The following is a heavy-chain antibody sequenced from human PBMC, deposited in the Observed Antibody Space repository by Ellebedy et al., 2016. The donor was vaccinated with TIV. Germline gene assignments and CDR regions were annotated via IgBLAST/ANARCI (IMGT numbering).Heavy chain of an antibody. D-gene: IGHD4-17*01. CDR3: AKSRSTVTRGYFDY. CDR1: GFTFSTYA. J-gene: IGHJ4*02. CDR2: VSDSGITT. V-gene: IGHV3-23*01. Sequence: GESLKISCAASGFTFSTYAMSWVRQAPGKGLEWVATVSDSGITTYYADSVKGRFTISRDNSKDTVYLQMNSPRVEDTAMYYCAKSRSTVTRGYFDYWGQGAQVGVSS.